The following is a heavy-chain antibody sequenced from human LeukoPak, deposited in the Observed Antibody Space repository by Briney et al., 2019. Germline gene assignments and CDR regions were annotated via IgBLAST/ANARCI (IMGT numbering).Heavy chain of an antibody. CDR1: GFNFNSYW. CDR2: INIDGSSI. D-gene: IGHD3-22*01. Sequence: GGSLRLSCAASGFNFNSYWMHWVRQAPGKGLVWVSRINIDGSSISYADSVKGRFTISRDNSKNTLYLQMNSLRAEDTAVYYCARAPNSGYLDYWGQGTLVTVSS. V-gene: IGHV3-74*01. J-gene: IGHJ4*02. CDR3: ARAPNSGYLDY.